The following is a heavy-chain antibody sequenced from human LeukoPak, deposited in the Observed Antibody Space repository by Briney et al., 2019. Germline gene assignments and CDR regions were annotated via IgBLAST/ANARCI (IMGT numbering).Heavy chain of an antibody. CDR1: GFTFGDFA. D-gene: IGHD3-3*01. CDR2: IRSKVYGGST. J-gene: IGHJ4*02. CDR3: SRIDHDFFDY. Sequence: GGSLRLSCTASGFTFGDFAVSWVRQAPGRGLEWVSFIRSKVYGGSTEYAASVKGRFTISRDDSKSIVYLQMDSLKSEDTAVYYCSRIDHDFFDYWGQGILVTVSS. V-gene: IGHV3-49*04.